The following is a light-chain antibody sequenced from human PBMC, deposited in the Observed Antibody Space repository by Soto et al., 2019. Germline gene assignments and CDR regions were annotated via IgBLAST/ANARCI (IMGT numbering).Light chain of an antibody. CDR2: HTS. CDR3: QQYGGSLIT. V-gene: IGKV3-20*01. CDR1: QSVGGSS. J-gene: IGKJ5*01. Sequence: ETVFTQSPCTLSLSPGERATLSCRASQSVGGSSLAWYQQRPGQAPRLLIYHTSNRATGIPDRFSGSGSGTDFTLTISRLEPEDFAVYYCQQYGGSLITFGQGTRLEIK.